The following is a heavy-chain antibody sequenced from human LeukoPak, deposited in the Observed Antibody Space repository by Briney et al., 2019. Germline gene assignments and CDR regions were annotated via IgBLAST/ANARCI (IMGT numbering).Heavy chain of an antibody. J-gene: IGHJ3*02. V-gene: IGHV3-23*01. D-gene: IGHD3-10*01. CDR1: GFTFSSYG. CDR3: AKVRGHYGSGLFPRDAFDI. Sequence: PGGTLRLSCAASGFTFSSYGMSWVRQAPGKGLEWVSAISGSGGSTYYADSVKGRFTISRGNSKNTLYLQMNSLRAEDTAVYYCAKVRGHYGSGLFPRDAFDIWGQGTMVTVSS. CDR2: ISGSGGST.